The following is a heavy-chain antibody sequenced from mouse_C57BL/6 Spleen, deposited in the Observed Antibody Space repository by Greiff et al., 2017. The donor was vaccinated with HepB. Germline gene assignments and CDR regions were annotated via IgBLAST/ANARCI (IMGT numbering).Heavy chain of an antibody. J-gene: IGHJ2*01. CDR3: ALIYYEYDGQLGLDY. D-gene: IGHD2-4*01. Sequence: QVQLQQPGAELVRPGSSVKLSCKASGYTFTSYWMHWVKQRPIQGLEWIGNIDPSDSETHYNQKFKDKATLTVDKSSSTAYMQLSSLTSEDAAVYYCALIYYEYDGQLGLDYWGQGTTLTVSS. V-gene: IGHV1-52*01. CDR2: IDPSDSET. CDR1: GYTFTSYW.